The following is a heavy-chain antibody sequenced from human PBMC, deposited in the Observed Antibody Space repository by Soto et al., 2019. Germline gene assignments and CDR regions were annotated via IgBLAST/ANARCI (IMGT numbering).Heavy chain of an antibody. Sequence: GGSLRLSCAASGFTFSSYNMNWVRQAPGKGLEWVSYISSSSTTIYYADSVKGRFTISRDNAESSLYLQMNSLRDEDTAVYFCARRSGSSSTFDYWGQGTLVTVSS. J-gene: IGHJ4*02. CDR2: ISSSSTTI. D-gene: IGHD6-6*01. CDR1: GFTFSSYN. V-gene: IGHV3-48*02. CDR3: ARRSGSSSTFDY.